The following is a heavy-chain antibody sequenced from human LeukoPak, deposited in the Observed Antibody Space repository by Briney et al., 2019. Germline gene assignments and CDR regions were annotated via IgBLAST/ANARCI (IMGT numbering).Heavy chain of an antibody. CDR1: GGSFSGYY. D-gene: IGHD6-13*01. Sequence: PSETLSLTCAVYGGSFSGYYWSWIRQPPGKGLEWIGEINHSGSTNYNPSLKSRVTISVDTSKNQFSLKLSSVTAADTAVYYCARSIKEIIAAAGTSRGRSGVRYFDYWGQGTLVTVSS. V-gene: IGHV4-34*01. CDR2: INHSGST. CDR3: ARSIKEIIAAAGTSRGRSGVRYFDY. J-gene: IGHJ4*02.